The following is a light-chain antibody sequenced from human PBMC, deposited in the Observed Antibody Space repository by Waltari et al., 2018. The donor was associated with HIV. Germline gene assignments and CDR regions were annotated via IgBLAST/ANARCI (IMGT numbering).Light chain of an antibody. CDR2: GNS. Sequence: QSALTQPPSTSGTPGQTVTIPCSGSSSNIGANYVSWYQQLPGTAPKLLIYGNSQRPSGVRDRISGSKSGASAALAINDLRSEDEAEYHCAAWDDCLSAWVFGGGTNLTVL. CDR1: SSNIGANY. CDR3: AAWDDCLSAWV. J-gene: IGLJ3*02. V-gene: IGLV1-47*01.